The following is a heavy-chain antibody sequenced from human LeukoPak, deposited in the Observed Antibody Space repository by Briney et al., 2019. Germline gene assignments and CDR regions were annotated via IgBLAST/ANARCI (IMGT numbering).Heavy chain of an antibody. Sequence: PGGSLRLSCAASGFAFRTYEMNWVRQPPGRGLEWIGHIRSKTDGGTTDYAAPVKGRFAISRDDSNNMFYLQMNSLKTEDTAVYYCVTEFWGAYNYWGQGILVTVSS. CDR2: IRSKTDGGTT. D-gene: IGHD1-26*01. J-gene: IGHJ4*02. V-gene: IGHV3-15*05. CDR3: VTEFWGAYNY. CDR1: GFAFRTYE.